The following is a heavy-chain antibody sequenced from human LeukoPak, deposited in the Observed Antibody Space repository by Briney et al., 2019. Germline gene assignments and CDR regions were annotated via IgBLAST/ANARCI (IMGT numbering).Heavy chain of an antibody. CDR3: GRDPDYGDPY. Sequence: EGSLRLSCSASGFSFSDSYMSWFRLSPEKGLEWIAYITSSGTTTEYADSVKGRFTISRVNAKNSLYLQMNSLRPEDTAVYYCGRDPDYGDPYWGQGTLVTVSS. D-gene: IGHD4/OR15-4a*01. CDR2: ITSSGTTT. CDR1: GFSFSDSY. J-gene: IGHJ4*02. V-gene: IGHV3-11*01.